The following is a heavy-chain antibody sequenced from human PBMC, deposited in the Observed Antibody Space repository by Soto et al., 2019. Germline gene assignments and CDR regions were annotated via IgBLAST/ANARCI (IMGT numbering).Heavy chain of an antibody. J-gene: IGHJ4*02. CDR1: GSTVSTYV. CDR3: AKDWGRYCSGNTFHLFGY. CDR2: ISSDGNNK. V-gene: IGHV3-30*18. D-gene: IGHD6-19*01. Sequence: GGSLRLSYAAFGSTVSTYVMHWVRQAPGKGLKRVAKISSDGNNKYNADSEKDRFIITRNQSKNILYLQMNSLRPEDTALYYCAKDWGRYCSGNTFHLFGYWGQGTMVTVSS.